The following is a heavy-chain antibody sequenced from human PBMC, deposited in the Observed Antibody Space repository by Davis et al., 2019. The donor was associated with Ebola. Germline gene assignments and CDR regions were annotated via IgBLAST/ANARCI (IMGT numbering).Heavy chain of an antibody. Sequence: AASVKVSCKASGYTFTGYDINWVRQATGQGLEWMGWMKPTSGNTNYAQKLQGRVTMTTDTSTSTAYMELRSLRSDDTAVYYCARDLGIAAAGTGNYYYSYGMDVWGQGTTVTVSS. CDR2: MKPTSGNT. D-gene: IGHD6-13*01. V-gene: IGHV1-18*04. CDR3: ARDLGIAAAGTGNYYYSYGMDV. CDR1: GYTFTGYD. J-gene: IGHJ6*02.